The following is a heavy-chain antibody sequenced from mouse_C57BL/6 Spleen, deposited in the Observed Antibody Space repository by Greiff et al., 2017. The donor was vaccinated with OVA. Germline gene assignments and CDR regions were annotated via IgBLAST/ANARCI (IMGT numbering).Heavy chain of an antibody. V-gene: IGHV1-72*01. J-gene: IGHJ2*01. CDR1: GYTFTSYW. CDR3: ARYFAYDYSFDY. CDR2: IDPNSGGT. Sequence: QVQLQQPGAELVKPGASVKLSCKASGYTFTSYWMHWVKQRPGRGLEWIGRIDPNSGGTKYNEKFKSKATLTVDKPSSTAYMHLSSLTSEYSAVYYCARYFAYDYSFDYWGPGPTLPVSS. D-gene: IGHD2-12*01.